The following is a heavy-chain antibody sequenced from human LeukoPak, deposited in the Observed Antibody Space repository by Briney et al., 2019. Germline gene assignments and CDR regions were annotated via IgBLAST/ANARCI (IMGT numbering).Heavy chain of an antibody. CDR3: AELGITMIGGV. J-gene: IGHJ6*04. V-gene: IGHV3-7*01. CDR2: IKQDGSEK. Sequence: GGSLRLSCAASKFIFSSYEMNWVRQAPGRGLEWVANIKQDGSEKYYVDSVKGRFTISRDNAKNSLYLQMNSLRAEDTAVYYCAELGITMIGGVWGKGTTVTISS. CDR1: KFIFSSYE. D-gene: IGHD3-10*02.